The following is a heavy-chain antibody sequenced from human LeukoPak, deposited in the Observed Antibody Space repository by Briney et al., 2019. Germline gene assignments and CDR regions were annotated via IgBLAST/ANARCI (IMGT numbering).Heavy chain of an antibody. J-gene: IGHJ6*02. D-gene: IGHD1-1*01. V-gene: IGHV4-59*08. Sequence: SQTLSLTCTVSGGSISSYYWSWIRQPPGKGLEWTGYLYNSGSTNYNPSLKSRVTISVDTSKNQLSLKLTSVTAADTAVYYCARHAGTTRYYGMEVWGQGTTVTVSS. CDR2: LYNSGST. CDR1: GGSISSYY. CDR3: ARHAGTTRYYGMEV.